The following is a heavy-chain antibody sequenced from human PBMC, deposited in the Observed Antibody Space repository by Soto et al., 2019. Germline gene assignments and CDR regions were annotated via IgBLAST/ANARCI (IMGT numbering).Heavy chain of an antibody. V-gene: IGHV3-30*18. CDR1: GFTFSSYG. CDR3: AKAEVVVAATGIFDY. Sequence: QVQLVESGGGVGQPGRSLRLSCAASGFTFSSYGMHWVRQAPGKGLEWVAVISYDGSNKYYADSVKGRFTISRDTSKNTLYLQMNTLRAEDTAVYYCAKAEVVVAATGIFDYWGQGTLVTVSS. CDR2: ISYDGSNK. D-gene: IGHD2-15*01. J-gene: IGHJ4*02.